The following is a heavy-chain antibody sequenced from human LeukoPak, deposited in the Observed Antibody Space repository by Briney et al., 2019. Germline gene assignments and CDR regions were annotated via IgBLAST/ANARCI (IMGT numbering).Heavy chain of an antibody. D-gene: IGHD3-3*01. CDR3: AAGRRFLEWFSPFDY. Sequence: GGSLRLSCAASGFTFSDCWMSWVRQAPGEGLVWVANIKQDGIEEYYLDSVKGRFTVSRDNAKNSLYLQMDSLRAEDTAVYYCAAGRRFLEWFSPFDYWGQGTLVTVSS. V-gene: IGHV3-7*01. CDR2: IKQDGIEE. CDR1: GFTFSDCW. J-gene: IGHJ4*02.